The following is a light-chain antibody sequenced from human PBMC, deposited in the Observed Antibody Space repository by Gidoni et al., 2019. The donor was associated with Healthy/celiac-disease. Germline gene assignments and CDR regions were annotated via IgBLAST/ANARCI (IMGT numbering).Light chain of an antibody. J-gene: IGKJ4*01. CDR1: QDISNY. CDR3: QRYDNLVLT. Sequence: MQRTHEPSSLSASVGDRVTITCQASQDISNYLNWYQQKPGKAPKLLIYDASNLETGVPSRFSGSGSGTDFTFSIISLQPEDIATYDCQRYDNLVLTYGGGTKVEIK. V-gene: IGKV1-33*01. CDR2: DAS.